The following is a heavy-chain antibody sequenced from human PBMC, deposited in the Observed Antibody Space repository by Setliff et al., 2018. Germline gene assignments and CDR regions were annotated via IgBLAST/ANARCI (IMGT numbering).Heavy chain of an antibody. CDR2: ISSSGSLI. Sequence: LSLTCTVSGGSLRGNAIFWGWIRQPPGKGLEWVAYISSSGSLIYYPDSVKGRFTISRDNAKKSVDLQMNSLRAEDTAVYYCATKAVAGTGGQGTLVTVSS. CDR1: GGSLRGNA. V-gene: IGHV3-11*01. CDR3: ATKAVAGT. D-gene: IGHD6-19*01. J-gene: IGHJ4*02.